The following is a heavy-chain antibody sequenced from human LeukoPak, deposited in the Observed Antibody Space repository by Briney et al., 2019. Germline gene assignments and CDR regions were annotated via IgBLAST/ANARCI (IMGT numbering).Heavy chain of an antibody. D-gene: IGHD6-19*01. CDR1: GFTFSSYS. J-gene: IGHJ4*02. V-gene: IGHV3-30*03. Sequence: GGSLRLSCAASGFTFSSYSMNWVRQAPGKGLEWVAVISYDGSNKYYADSVKGRFTISRDNSKNTLYLQMNSLRAEDTAVYYCAAGYSSGWRLGYYFDYWGQGTLVTVSS. CDR2: ISYDGSNK. CDR3: AAGYSSGWRLGYYFDY.